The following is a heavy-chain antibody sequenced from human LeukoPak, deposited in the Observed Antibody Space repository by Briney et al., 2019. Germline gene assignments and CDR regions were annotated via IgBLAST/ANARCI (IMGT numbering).Heavy chain of an antibody. V-gene: IGHV3-48*03. CDR2: MSSSGSTI. D-gene: IGHD5-18*01. CDR3: ARDSVDTAIAFDY. CDR1: GFTFTSYE. Sequence: GGSLRLSCAASGFTFTSYEMNWVRQAPGKGLEWVSYMSSSGSTIYYADSVKGRFTISRDNAKNSLYLQMNSLSAEDTAVYYCARDSVDTAIAFDYWGQGTLVTVSS. J-gene: IGHJ4*02.